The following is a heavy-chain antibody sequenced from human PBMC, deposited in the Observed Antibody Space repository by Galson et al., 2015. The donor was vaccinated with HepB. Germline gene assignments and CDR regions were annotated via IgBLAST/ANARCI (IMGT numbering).Heavy chain of an antibody. CDR1: GYTFNSYY. D-gene: IGHD2-15*01. V-gene: IGHV1-46*02. CDR2: LNPSSGST. CDR3: AGGPRTYSFDS. J-gene: IGHJ4*02. Sequence: SVKVSCKASGYTFNSYYMYWVRQAPGQGLEWMGILNPSSGSTSFAQKFQGRVTMTRDTSTSTVYLELNSLRSEDTAVYYCAGGPRTYSFDSWGQGTLVTVSS.